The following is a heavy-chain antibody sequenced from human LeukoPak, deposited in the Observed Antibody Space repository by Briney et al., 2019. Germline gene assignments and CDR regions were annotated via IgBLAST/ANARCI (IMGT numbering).Heavy chain of an antibody. CDR2: MNPNSGNT. V-gene: IGHV1-8*01. Sequence: ASVKVSCKASGYTCTSCDINWVRHATGQGLEWMVWMNPNSGNTGYGQSFQGRITMTRDISIGTAYMELSNLTSEDTAIYCCTRGSSGRRDNWGQGTLVTVSA. J-gene: IGHJ4*02. CDR1: GYTCTSCD. CDR3: TRGSSGRRDN. D-gene: IGHD6-19*01.